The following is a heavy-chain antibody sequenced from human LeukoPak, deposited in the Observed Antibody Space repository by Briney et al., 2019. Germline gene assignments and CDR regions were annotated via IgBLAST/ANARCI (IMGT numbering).Heavy chain of an antibody. CDR3: ARVKGAYNWFDP. CDR2: INHSGST. D-gene: IGHD3-16*01. Sequence: KPSETLSLTCAVYGGSFSGYYWSWIRQPPGKGLEWIGEINHSGSTNYNPSLKSRVTISVDTSKNQFSLKLSSVTAADTAVYYCARVKGAYNWFDPWGQGTLVTVSS. J-gene: IGHJ5*02. V-gene: IGHV4-34*01. CDR1: GGSFSGYY.